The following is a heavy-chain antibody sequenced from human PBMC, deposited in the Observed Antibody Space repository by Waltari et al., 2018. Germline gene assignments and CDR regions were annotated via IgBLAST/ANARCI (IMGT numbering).Heavy chain of an antibody. D-gene: IGHD3-9*01. CDR1: GGSFSGYY. J-gene: IGHJ5*02. V-gene: IGHV3-33*08. CDR3: ARDRDILTGYYAPTPYWFDP. CDR2: IWYDGSNK. Sequence: QVQLQQWGAGLLKPSETLSLTCAVYGGSFSGYYWSWIRQPPGKGLEWVAVIWYDGSNKYYADSVKGRFTISRDNSKNTLYLQMNSLRAEDTAVYYCARDRDILTGYYAPTPYWFDPWGQGTLVTVSS.